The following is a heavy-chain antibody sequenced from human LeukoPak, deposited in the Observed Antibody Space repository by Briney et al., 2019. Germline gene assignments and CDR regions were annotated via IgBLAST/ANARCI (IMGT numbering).Heavy chain of an antibody. CDR2: ISYDGSNK. V-gene: IGHV3-30*18. J-gene: IGHJ4*02. CDR3: ANPGEFDY. D-gene: IGHD1-26*01. Sequence: GGSLRLSCAASGFTFSSYGMHWVRQAPGKGLEWVAVISYDGSNKYYADSVKGRFTISRDNSKNTLYLQMNSLRAEDTAVYYCANPGEFDYWGQGTLVTVSS. CDR1: GFTFSSYG.